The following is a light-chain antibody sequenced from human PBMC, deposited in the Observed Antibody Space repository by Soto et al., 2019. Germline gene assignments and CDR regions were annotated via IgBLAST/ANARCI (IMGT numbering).Light chain of an antibody. CDR2: GAS. V-gene: IGKV3-15*01. J-gene: IGKJ1*01. CDR3: QQYNIWPWP. CDR1: QSVSSN. Sequence: IVMTQSPANLSVSPGERATLSCRASQSVSSNLAWYQQKPGQAPRLLIYGASTRATGIPARFSGSGSGTEFTLTISSLQSEDFAVYYCQQYNIWPWPFGQGTKVDIK.